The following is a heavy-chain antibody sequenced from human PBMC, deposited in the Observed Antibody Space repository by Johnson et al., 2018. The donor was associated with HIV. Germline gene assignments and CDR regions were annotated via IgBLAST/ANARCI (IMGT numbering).Heavy chain of an antibody. Sequence: QVQLVESGGGVVQPGRSLRLSCAASGFTFSSYWMSWVRQAPGKGLEWVAVISYDGSNKYYVDSMKGRFTIYRDNPKNSLYLQINSLRAEDTAVYYCAREGTSEPLHRIYDYGDYPTFDIWGRGTMVTVSS. J-gene: IGHJ3*02. D-gene: IGHD4-17*01. CDR3: AREGTSEPLHRIYDYGDYPTFDI. CDR2: ISYDGSNK. CDR1: GFTFSSYW. V-gene: IGHV3-30*03.